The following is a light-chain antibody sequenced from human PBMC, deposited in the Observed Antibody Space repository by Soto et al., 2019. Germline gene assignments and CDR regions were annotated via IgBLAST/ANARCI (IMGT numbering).Light chain of an antibody. CDR3: QQYSSYSWT. V-gene: IGKV1-5*03. CDR1: QSISSW. J-gene: IGKJ1*01. CDR2: KAS. Sequence: DIPMTQSPSTLSASVGDRVTITCRASQSISSWLDWYQQKPGKAPKLLIYKASTLESGVPSSFSGSGSGTEFTLTISSLQPDDFATYYCQQYSSYSWTFGQGTKVEIK.